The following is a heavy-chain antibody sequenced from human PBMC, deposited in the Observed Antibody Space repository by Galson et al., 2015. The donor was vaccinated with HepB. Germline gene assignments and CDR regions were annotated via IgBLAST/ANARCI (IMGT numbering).Heavy chain of an antibody. J-gene: IGHJ4*02. CDR2: MSYDGGMK. V-gene: IGHV3-30*04. D-gene: IGHD6-19*01. CDR1: GFTFSQYA. CDR3: ARRYSSGFFPDY. Sequence: SLRLSCAASGFTFSQYAMHWLRQAPDKGPEWVAMMSYDGGMKEYADSVQGRFTISRDDFRNTLYLQMHSLTPEDTAIYYCARRYSSGFFPDYWGQGTLVSVSS.